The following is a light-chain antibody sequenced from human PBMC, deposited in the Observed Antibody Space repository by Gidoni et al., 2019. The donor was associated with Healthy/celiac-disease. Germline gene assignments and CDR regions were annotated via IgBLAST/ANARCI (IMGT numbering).Light chain of an antibody. Sequence: DIQMTQSPSTPSASGGDRVTITCRASQGISSWLAWYQQKPGKAPKLLIYKASSLESGVPSRFSGSGSGTEFTLTISSLQPDDFATYYCQQYNSYPYSFGQGTKLEIK. CDR1: QGISSW. CDR3: QQYNSYPYS. V-gene: IGKV1-5*03. J-gene: IGKJ2*03. CDR2: KAS.